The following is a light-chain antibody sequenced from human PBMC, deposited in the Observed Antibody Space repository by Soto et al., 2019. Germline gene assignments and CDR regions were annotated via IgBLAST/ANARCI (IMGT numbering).Light chain of an antibody. V-gene: IGKV1-39*01. CDR2: AAS. CDR1: QSISTF. J-gene: IGKJ1*01. Sequence: DIQLTQSPSSLSATVGGRVTITCRASQSISTFLNWYQQIPGKAPKLLIYAASTLHSGVPSRFSGSGSGTDFTLTIGSLQPEDFATYYCQQSYSTPRTFGQETKVEIK. CDR3: QQSYSTPRT.